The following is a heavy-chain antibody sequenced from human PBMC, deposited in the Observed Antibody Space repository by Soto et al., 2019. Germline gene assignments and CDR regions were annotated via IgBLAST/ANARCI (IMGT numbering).Heavy chain of an antibody. CDR3: ARAHIVVVTAIFYYYGMDV. D-gene: IGHD2-21*02. CDR2: IIPIFGTA. J-gene: IGHJ6*02. V-gene: IGHV1-69*01. Sequence: QVQLVQSGAEVKKPGSSVKVSCKASGGTFSSYAISWVRQAPGQGLEWMGGIIPIFGTANYAQKFQGRVTNTADESTSTAYMELSSLRSEDTAVYYCARAHIVVVTAIFYYYGMDVWGQGTTVTVSS. CDR1: GGTFSSYA.